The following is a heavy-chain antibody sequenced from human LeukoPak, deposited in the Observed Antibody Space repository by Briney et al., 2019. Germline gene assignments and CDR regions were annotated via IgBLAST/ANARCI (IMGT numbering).Heavy chain of an antibody. CDR3: AKMQGYFDL. CDR1: GFTFTSQG. Sequence: QAGGSLRLSCAASGFTFTSQGMAWVRQAPAKGLEWVSAITGSGDNTYYADSVKGRFTISRNNSKNTLYLQMNSLGAEDTAVYYCAKMQGYFDLWGRGTLVTVSS. J-gene: IGHJ2*01. CDR2: ITGSGDNT. V-gene: IGHV3-23*01.